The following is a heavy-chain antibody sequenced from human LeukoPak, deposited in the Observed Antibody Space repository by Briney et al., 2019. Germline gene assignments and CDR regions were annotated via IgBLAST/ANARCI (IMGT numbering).Heavy chain of an antibody. V-gene: IGHV3-30*02. J-gene: IGHJ4*02. CDR1: GFTFTTYA. CDR2: IQNDGITK. CDR3: AREGRGYDPYFDY. D-gene: IGHD3-3*01. Sequence: GGSLRLSCAPSGFTFTTYAMDWVRQAPGKGLERVAFIQNDGITKFYADSVKGRFTISRDNAKNSLYLQMNSLRAEDTAVYYCAREGRGYDPYFDYWGQGTLVTVSS.